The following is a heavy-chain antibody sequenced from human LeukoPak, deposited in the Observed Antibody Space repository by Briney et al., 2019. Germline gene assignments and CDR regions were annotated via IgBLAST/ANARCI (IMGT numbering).Heavy chain of an antibody. D-gene: IGHD3-22*01. V-gene: IGHV3-30-3*01. CDR2: ISHDGSNQ. CDR1: GLTFSNFG. J-gene: IGHJ3*02. CDR3: AREGYYAFDI. Sequence: GGSLRLSCAASGLTFSNFGIHWVRQAPGKGLEWVALISHDGSNQYYPDSVKGRFTISSDNSENTLSLHMNSLRAEDTAMYYCAREGYYAFDIWGQGTMVTVSS.